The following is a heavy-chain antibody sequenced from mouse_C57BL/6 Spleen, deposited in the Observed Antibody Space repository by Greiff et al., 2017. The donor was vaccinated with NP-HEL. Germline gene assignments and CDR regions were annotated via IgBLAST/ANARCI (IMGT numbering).Heavy chain of an antibody. J-gene: IGHJ2*01. CDR2: IDPETGGT. CDR1: GYTFTDYE. D-gene: IGHD2-12*01. V-gene: IGHV1-15*01. CDR3: TREDSYGFSYYFDY. Sequence: VQLQQSGAELVRPGASVTLSCKASGYTFTDYEMHWVKQTPVHGLEWIGAIDPETGGTAYNQKFKGKAILTADKSSSTAYMELRSLTSEDSAVYYCTREDSYGFSYYFDYWGQGTTLTVSS.